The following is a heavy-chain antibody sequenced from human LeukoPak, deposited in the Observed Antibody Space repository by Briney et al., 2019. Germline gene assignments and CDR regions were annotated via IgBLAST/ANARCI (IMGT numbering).Heavy chain of an antibody. CDR2: ISGSGGST. D-gene: IGHD2-2*02. V-gene: IGHV3-23*01. J-gene: IGHJ4*02. Sequence: GGSLRLSCAASGFTFSDTWMSWVRQAPGKGLEWVSAISGSGGSTYYADSVKGRFTISRDNSKNTLYLQMNSLRAEDTAVYYCASWDRDRDIVVVPAAIGGDYWGQGTLVTVSS. CDR1: GFTFSDTW. CDR3: ASWDRDRDIVVVPAAIGGDY.